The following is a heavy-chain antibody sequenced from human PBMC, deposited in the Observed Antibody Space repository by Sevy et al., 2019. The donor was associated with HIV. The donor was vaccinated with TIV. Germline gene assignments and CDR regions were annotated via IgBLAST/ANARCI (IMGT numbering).Heavy chain of an antibody. CDR2: ISYDGSNK. CDR3: ARGGAYYYDSSGYYYWGGYFDY. Sequence: GGSLRLSCAASGFTFSSYAMHWVRQAPGKGLEWVAVISYDGSNKYYADSVKGRFTISRDNSKNTLYLQMNSLRAEDTAVYYCARGGAYYYDSSGYYYWGGYFDYWGQGTLVTVSS. D-gene: IGHD3-22*01. J-gene: IGHJ4*02. V-gene: IGHV3-30-3*01. CDR1: GFTFSSYA.